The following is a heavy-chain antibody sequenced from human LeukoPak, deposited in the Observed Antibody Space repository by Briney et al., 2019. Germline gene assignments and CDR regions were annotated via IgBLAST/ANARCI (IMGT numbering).Heavy chain of an antibody. CDR3: ASDVGYKFDY. Sequence: PGGSLRLSCAASGFTFSSLAMSWVRQAPGKGLEWVSSIVGSGANTYYADSVKGRFTISRDNAKNTLYLQMNSLRDEDTAVYYCASDVGYKFDYWGQGTLVTFSS. J-gene: IGHJ4*02. CDR2: IVGSGANT. CDR1: GFTFSSLA. D-gene: IGHD6-25*01. V-gene: IGHV3-23*01.